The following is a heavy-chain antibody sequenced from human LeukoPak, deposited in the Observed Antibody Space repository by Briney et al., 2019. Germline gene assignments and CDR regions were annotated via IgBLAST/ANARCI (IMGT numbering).Heavy chain of an antibody. D-gene: IGHD3-10*01. CDR3: ARDRGGWFGELLFGTYFDI. Sequence: GGSLRLSCAASGFTFSTYSMNWVRQAPGKGLEWVAYIDTGTSTIYYADSVKGRFTISRDNAKNSLYLQMNSLRAEDTALYYCARDRGGWFGELLFGTYFDIWGQGTMVTVSS. V-gene: IGHV3-48*04. CDR1: GFTFSTYS. CDR2: IDTGTSTI. J-gene: IGHJ3*02.